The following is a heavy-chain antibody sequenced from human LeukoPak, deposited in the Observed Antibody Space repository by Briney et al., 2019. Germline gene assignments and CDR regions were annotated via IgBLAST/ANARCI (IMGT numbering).Heavy chain of an antibody. J-gene: IGHJ4*02. D-gene: IGHD7-27*01. V-gene: IGHV3-48*03. CDR2: ISSSGSTI. Sequence: PGGSLRLSCAASGFTFSSYEMNWVRQAPGKGLEWVSYISSSGSTIYYADSVKGRFTISRDNAKNSLYLQMNSLRAEDTAVYYCARELGTHFDYWGQGTLVTVSS. CDR1: GFTFSSYE. CDR3: ARELGTHFDY.